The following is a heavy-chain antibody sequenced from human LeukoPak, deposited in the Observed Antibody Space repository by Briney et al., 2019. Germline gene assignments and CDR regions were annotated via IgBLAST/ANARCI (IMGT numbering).Heavy chain of an antibody. CDR1: GFTFSAFW. CDR3: ARARSDYYYGMDV. J-gene: IGHJ6*02. D-gene: IGHD2-15*01. Sequence: GGSLRLSCAASGFTFSAFWMHWVRQAPGKGLVWVSRINSDGSSTTYADSVKGRFTVSRDNAKNTLYLQMDSLRAEDSAVYYCARARSDYYYGMDVWGQGTTVTVSS. V-gene: IGHV3-74*01. CDR2: INSDGSST.